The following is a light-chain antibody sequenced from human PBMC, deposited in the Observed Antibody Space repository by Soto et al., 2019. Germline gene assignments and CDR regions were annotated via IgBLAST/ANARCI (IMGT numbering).Light chain of an antibody. J-gene: IGKJ4*01. CDR3: LQHNSYPLT. CDR2: DAS. CDR1: PAIASF. Sequence: IQLTQYPSSLSASVGDRVTITCRASPAIASFLAWYQQKPGKAPKLLIYDASSLQSGVPSRFSGSGSGTEFTLTISSLQPEDFATYYCLQHNSYPLTFGGGTKVDI. V-gene: IGKV1-9*01.